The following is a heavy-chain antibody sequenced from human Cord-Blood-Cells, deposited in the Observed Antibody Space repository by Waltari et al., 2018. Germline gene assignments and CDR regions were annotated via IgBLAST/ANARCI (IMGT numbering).Heavy chain of an antibody. Sequence: EVQLVESGGGLVKPGGSLRLSCAASGFTFSNAWMSWFRQAPGKGLEWVGRIKSKTDGWTTYYASPVKGRLTISRDDSKNTLYLQMNSLKTEDTAVYYCTTEGDSSSSYYYYYYMDVWGKGTTVTVSS. CDR2: IKSKTDGWTT. J-gene: IGHJ6*03. D-gene: IGHD6-6*01. V-gene: IGHV3-15*01. CDR1: GFTFSNAW. CDR3: TTEGDSSSSYYYYYYMDV.